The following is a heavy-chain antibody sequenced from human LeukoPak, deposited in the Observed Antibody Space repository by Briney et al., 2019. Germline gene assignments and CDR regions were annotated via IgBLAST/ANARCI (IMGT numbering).Heavy chain of an antibody. CDR2: INHSGST. J-gene: IGHJ5*02. V-gene: IGHV4-34*01. D-gene: IGHD1-1*01. Sequence: PSETLSLTCAVYGGSFSGYYWSWIRQPPGKGLEWIGEINHSGSTNYNPSLKSRVTVSVDTSKNQFSLKLSSVTAADTAVYYCARGREIVAGTTHWFDPWGQGTLVTVSS. CDR1: GGSFSGYY. CDR3: ARGREIVAGTTHWFDP.